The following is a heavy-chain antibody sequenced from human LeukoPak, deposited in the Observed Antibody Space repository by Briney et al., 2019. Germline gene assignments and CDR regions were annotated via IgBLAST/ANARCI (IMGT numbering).Heavy chain of an antibody. CDR3: ARYGFSSVWQGGWHAFDI. CDR1: GYTFTSSY. CDR2: IHPTVGDT. D-gene: IGHD6-25*01. V-gene: IGHV1-46*01. Sequence: GATLKVSCKASGYTFTSSYLHWVPQAPGQGLEWMGIIHPTVGDTTYAQKFQGRVTMTRDMSTGTVYMDLSSLRSEDTAVYYCARYGFSSVWQGGWHAFDIWGQGTTVTVSS. J-gene: IGHJ3*02.